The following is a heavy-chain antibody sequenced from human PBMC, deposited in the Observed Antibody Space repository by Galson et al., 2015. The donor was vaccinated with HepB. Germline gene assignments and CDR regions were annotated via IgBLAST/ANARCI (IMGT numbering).Heavy chain of an antibody. V-gene: IGHV3-23*01. J-gene: IGHJ4*02. CDR1: GFTFSSYA. D-gene: IGHD3-3*01. CDR2: ISGGGGST. Sequence: SLRLSCAASGFTFSSYALSWVRQAPGKGLEWVSAISGGGGSTYYADSVKGRFTISRDNFANTMFVQMNSLRAEDTAVYYCAKTTGYDFWSSYYPAPDYWGQGAPVTVSS. CDR3: AKTTGYDFWSSYYPAPDY.